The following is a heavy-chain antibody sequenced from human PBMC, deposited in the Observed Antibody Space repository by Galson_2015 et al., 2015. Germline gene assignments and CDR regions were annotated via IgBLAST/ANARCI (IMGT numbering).Heavy chain of an antibody. CDR2: ISSSGDTI. CDR3: AREADDYYGSGSYFDS. Sequence: SLRLSCAASGFPFSDYYMSWIRQAPGKGLEWVAYISSSGDTIYYPDSMKGRFTISRDNAENSLFLQMNSLRAEDTAVYYWAREADDYYGSGSYFDSWGQGTLVTVSS. J-gene: IGHJ4*02. V-gene: IGHV3-11*01. D-gene: IGHD3-10*01. CDR1: GFPFSDYY.